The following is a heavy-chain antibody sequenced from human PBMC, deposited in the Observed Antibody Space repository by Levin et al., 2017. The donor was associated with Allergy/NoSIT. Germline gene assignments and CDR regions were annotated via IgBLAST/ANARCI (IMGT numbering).Heavy chain of an antibody. D-gene: IGHD3-10*01. CDR3: TTRLWFGDELGDY. J-gene: IGHJ4*02. CDR2: FKAKTDGGTT. CDR1: GVTVSDAW. V-gene: IGHV3-15*01. Sequence: PEGSLRLSCAVSGVTVSDAWMSWVRQAPGKGLEWVGLFKAKTDGGTTHYAAPVNGRFTISRDDSENTLYLEMNSLKSEDTGIYYRTTRLWFGDELGDYWGRGTQVTVSS.